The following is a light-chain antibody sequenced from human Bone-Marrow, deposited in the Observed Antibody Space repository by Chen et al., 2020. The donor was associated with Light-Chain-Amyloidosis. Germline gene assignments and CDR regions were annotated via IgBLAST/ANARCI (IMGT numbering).Light chain of an antibody. V-gene: IGLV3-27*01. Sequence: SYELTQPSPVSVSPGQTARINWSGDVLAKKYARWFQQKPGQAPVLVIYKDSERPSGIPERFSGSSSGTTVTLTISGAQVEDEADYYCYSAADNKRVFGGGTKLTVL. CDR2: KDS. CDR3: YSAADNKRV. CDR1: VLAKKY. J-gene: IGLJ3*02.